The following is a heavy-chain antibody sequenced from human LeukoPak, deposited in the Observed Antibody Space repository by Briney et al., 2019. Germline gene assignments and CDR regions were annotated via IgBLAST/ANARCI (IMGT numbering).Heavy chain of an antibody. CDR2: IYTSGST. Sequence: SETLSLTCTVSDDSISSGGYYWSWVRQPAGKGLEWIGRIYTSGSTDYNPSLKSRVTISVDTSKNQFSLKLTSVTAADTAVYYCARDRPYISGYYSGSVGCYFDYWGQGILVTVSS. D-gene: IGHD3-22*01. CDR3: ARDRPYISGYYSGSVGCYFDY. CDR1: DDSISSGGYY. J-gene: IGHJ4*02. V-gene: IGHV4-61*02.